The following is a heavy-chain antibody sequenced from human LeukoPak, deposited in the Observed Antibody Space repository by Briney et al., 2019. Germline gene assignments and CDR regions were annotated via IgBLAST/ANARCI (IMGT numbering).Heavy chain of an antibody. J-gene: IGHJ4*02. CDR1: GFTFSTYY. Sequence: GGSLRLSCVASGFTFSTYYMAWVRQAPGKGLEWVGRIKSKNVGETTEYAAPVQGRFTISRDDSKNTVYLQMSNLKTEDTAVYYCTTGPGNSGYWGQGTLVTVSS. V-gene: IGHV3-15*01. CDR3: TTGPGNSGY. D-gene: IGHD4-23*01. CDR2: IKSKNVGETT.